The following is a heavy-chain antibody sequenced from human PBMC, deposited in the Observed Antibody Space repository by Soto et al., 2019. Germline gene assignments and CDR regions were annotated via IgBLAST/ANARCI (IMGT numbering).Heavy chain of an antibody. CDR1: GDSVSSNSAA. Sequence: SQTLSLTCVISGDSVSSNSAAWNWIRQSPSRGLEWLGRTYYRSKWYNDYAVSVRSRITINPDTSKNQFSLQLNSVTPEDTAVYYCARGIAAGRGDWLDHWGQGTLVTVSS. D-gene: IGHD6-13*01. CDR3: ARGIAAGRGDWLDH. V-gene: IGHV6-1*01. J-gene: IGHJ5*02. CDR2: TYYRSKWYN.